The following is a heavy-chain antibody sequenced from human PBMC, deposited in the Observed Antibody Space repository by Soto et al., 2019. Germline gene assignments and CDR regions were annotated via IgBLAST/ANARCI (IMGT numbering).Heavy chain of an antibody. CDR3: ASGDYYDIHDY. V-gene: IGHV1-3*01. CDR1: GYTFTSYA. Sequence: QVQLVQSGAEVKKPGASVKVSCKASGYTFTSYAMHWVRQAPGQRLEWMGWINAGNGNTKYLQKFQGRVTITRDTSASTAYMELSSLRSEDTAVYYCASGDYYDIHDYWGQGTLVTVSS. CDR2: INAGNGNT. J-gene: IGHJ4*02. D-gene: IGHD3-22*01.